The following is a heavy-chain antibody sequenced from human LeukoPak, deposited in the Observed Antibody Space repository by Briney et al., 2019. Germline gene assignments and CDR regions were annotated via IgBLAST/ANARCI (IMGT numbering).Heavy chain of an antibody. D-gene: IGHD3-10*01. CDR1: GGSISSGDYY. J-gene: IGHJ6*02. Sequence: NPSQTLSLTCTVPGGSISSGDYYWSWIRQPPGKGLKWIGYIYHSGSTNYNPSLKSRVTISVDTSKNEFSLKLSSVTAADTSVYYCARGVGRFGALLFGPANYYYYGMDVWGQGTTVTVSS. CDR3: ARGVGRFGALLFGPANYYYYGMDV. CDR2: IYHSGST. V-gene: IGHV4-30-4*01.